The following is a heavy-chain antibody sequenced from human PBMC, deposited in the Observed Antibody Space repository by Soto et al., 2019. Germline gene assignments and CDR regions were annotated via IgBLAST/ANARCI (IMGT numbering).Heavy chain of an antibody. CDR3: ARDISLLPQGWFDP. CDR1: GFTFYDYG. J-gene: IGHJ5*02. Sequence: GGSLRLSCAASGFTFYDYGMSWVRQAPGKGLEWVSGINRNGGSTSYADSVKGRFTISRDNAQNSLYLQMNTLRAEDTALYYCARDISLLPQGWFDPWGQGTLVTVSS. CDR2: INRNGGST. D-gene: IGHD3-16*02. V-gene: IGHV3-20*04.